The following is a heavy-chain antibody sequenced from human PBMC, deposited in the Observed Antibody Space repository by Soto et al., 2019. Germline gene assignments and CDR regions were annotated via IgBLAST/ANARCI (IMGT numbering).Heavy chain of an antibody. Sequence: QVQLVQSGAEVQKPGASVKVSCKASGYTFTSYDINWVRQATGQGLEWMGWMNPNSGNTGYAQKFQGRVTMTRNTSVSTAYMELSSLRSEDTAVYYCARSLSSSSWSVTGDGAFDIWGQGTMVTVSS. CDR2: MNPNSGNT. V-gene: IGHV1-8*01. J-gene: IGHJ3*02. CDR3: ARSLSSSSWSVTGDGAFDI. D-gene: IGHD6-6*01. CDR1: GYTFTSYD.